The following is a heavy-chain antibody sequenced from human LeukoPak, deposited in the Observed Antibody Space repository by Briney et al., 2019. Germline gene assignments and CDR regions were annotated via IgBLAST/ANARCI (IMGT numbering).Heavy chain of an antibody. CDR1: GGSISSGGYS. CDR3: ARMGSGYDFDY. V-gene: IGHV4-30-4*07. Sequence: SETLSLTCAVSGGSISSGGYSWSWIRQPPGKGLEWIGYIYYSGSTYYNPSLKSRVTISVDTSKNQFSLKLSSVTAADTAVYYCARMGSGYDFDYWGQGTLVTVSS. CDR2: IYYSGST. D-gene: IGHD5-12*01. J-gene: IGHJ4*02.